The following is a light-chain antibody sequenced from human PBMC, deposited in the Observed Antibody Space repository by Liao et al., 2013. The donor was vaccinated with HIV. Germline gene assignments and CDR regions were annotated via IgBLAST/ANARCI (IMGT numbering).Light chain of an antibody. CDR2: HDT. CDR3: QVWDDNIRGVV. Sequence: SYELTQPSSLSVAPGKTARMTCGGNSIGSKSVHWYQQKPGQAPVLVISHDTDRPSGIPARFSASNSGNTATLTISRVEAGDEADYYCQVWDDNIRGVVFGGGTKLTVL. CDR1: SIGSKS. J-gene: IGLJ2*01. V-gene: IGLV3-21*04.